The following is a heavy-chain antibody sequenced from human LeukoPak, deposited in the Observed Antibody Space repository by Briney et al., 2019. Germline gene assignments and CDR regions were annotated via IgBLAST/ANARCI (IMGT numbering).Heavy chain of an antibody. Sequence: GESLKISCQGSGYSFTNYWIAWVRQRPGKGLGGRGNIYPSDSDTRYSPSFEGQVTFSADKSIRTAYLQWSRLEGLDTATAYCARRNDDYYSDYWGQGTLVTVSS. J-gene: IGHJ4*02. CDR1: GYSFTNYW. CDR3: ARRNDDYYSDY. CDR2: IYPSDSDT. V-gene: IGHV5-51*01. D-gene: IGHD4-17*01.